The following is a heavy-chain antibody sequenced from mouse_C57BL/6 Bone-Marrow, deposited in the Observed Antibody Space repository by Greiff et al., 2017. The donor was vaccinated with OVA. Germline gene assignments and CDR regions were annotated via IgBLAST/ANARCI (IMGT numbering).Heavy chain of an antibody. CDR3: ARGLPGYFDY. Sequence: VQLKESGPELVKPGASVKISCKASGYSFTGYYMNWVKQSPEKSLEWIGEINPSTGGTTYNQKFKAKATLTVDKSSSTAYMQLKSLTSEDSAVYYCARGLPGYFDYWGQGTTLTVSS. CDR2: INPSTGGT. V-gene: IGHV1-42*01. J-gene: IGHJ2*01. CDR1: GYSFTGYY. D-gene: IGHD5-5*01.